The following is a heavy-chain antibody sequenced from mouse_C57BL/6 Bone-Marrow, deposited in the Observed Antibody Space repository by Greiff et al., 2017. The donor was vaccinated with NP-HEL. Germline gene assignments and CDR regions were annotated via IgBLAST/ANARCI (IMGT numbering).Heavy chain of an antibody. D-gene: IGHD1-1*01. CDR1: GYTFTSYW. V-gene: IGHV1-69*01. J-gene: IGHJ1*03. CDR3: ARIYYYGSSYTGYCDV. Sequence: QVQLQQPGAELVMPGASVKLSCKASGYTFTSYWMHWVKQRPGQGLEWIGEIDPSDSYTNYNQKFKGKSTLTVDKSSSTAYMQLSSLTSEDSAVYYCARIYYYGSSYTGYCDVWGTGTTVTVSA. CDR2: IDPSDSYT.